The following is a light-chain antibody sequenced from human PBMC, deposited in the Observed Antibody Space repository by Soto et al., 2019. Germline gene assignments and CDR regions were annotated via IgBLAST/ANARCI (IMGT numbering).Light chain of an antibody. CDR3: SSYTRSSTLVV. V-gene: IGLV2-14*03. J-gene: IGLJ2*01. Sequence: QSALTQPASVSGSPGQSITISCTGSSSDVGGYNYVSWYQRNPDKAPKLMIYDVTDRPSGVSDRFSGSKSGNTASLTISGLQAEDGAEYYCSSYTRSSTLVVFGGGTKLTVL. CDR2: DVT. CDR1: SSDVGGYNY.